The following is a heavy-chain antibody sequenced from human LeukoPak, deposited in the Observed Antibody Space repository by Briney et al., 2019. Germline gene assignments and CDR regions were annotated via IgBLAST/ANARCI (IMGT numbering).Heavy chain of an antibody. J-gene: IGHJ4*02. CDR1: GFTFSSYS. V-gene: IGHV3-23*01. CDR3: AKSSYYDTSGSYREYYFDY. Sequence: GGSLRLSCAASGFTFSSYSMNWVRQAPGKGLERVSAISGSGGSTYYADSVKGRFTISRDNSKNTLYLQMNSLRAEDTALYYCAKSSYYDTSGSYREYYFDYWGQGALVTVSS. D-gene: IGHD3-22*01. CDR2: ISGSGGST.